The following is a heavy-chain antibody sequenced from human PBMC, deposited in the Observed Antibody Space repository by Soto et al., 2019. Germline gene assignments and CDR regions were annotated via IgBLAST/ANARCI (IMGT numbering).Heavy chain of an antibody. CDR3: VRGRRYELIGGGPN. D-gene: IGHD3-10*01. J-gene: IGHJ4*02. Sequence: EVQLVESGGGLVKPGGSLRLSCAASGLAFSTYTMNWVRQAPGKGLEWVSSISPSSRYIYYANSVNGRFTISRDNTQNSLYLQMHSLGVDDTAVYYCVRGRRYELIGGGPNWGQGTLVTVSS. CDR1: GLAFSTYT. CDR2: ISPSSRYI. V-gene: IGHV3-21*01.